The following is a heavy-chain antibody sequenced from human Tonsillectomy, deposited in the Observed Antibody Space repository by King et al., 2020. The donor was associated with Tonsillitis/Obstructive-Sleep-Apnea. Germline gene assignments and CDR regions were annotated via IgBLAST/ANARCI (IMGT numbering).Heavy chain of an antibody. V-gene: IGHV4-34*01. CDR3: ATGYYYYYGMDV. CDR2: INHSGST. Sequence: VQLQQWGAGLLKPSETLSLTCAVYGGSFSGYYWSWIRQPPGKGLEWIGEINHSGSTNYNPSLKSRVTISVDTSKNQFSLKLSSVTAAATAVYYCATGYYYYYGMDVWGQGTTVTVSS. J-gene: IGHJ6*02. CDR1: GGSFSGYY.